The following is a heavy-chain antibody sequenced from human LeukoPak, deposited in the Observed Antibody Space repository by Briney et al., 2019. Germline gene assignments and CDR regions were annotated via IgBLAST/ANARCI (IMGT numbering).Heavy chain of an antibody. V-gene: IGHV4-59*01. D-gene: IGHD5-24*01. J-gene: IGHJ4*02. CDR2: IYYTGST. CDR1: NSPISSYY. Sequence: SETLSLTCTVSNSPISSYYWSWIRQPPGKGLEWIGYIYYTGSTNYNPSLKSRVTISVDTSKNQFSLKLSSVTAADTAVYYCAGLDRNGNNYYDCWGQGTLVTVSS. CDR3: AGLDRNGNNYYDC.